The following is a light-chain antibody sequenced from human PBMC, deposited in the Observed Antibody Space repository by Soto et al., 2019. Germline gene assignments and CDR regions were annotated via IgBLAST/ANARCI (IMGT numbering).Light chain of an antibody. V-gene: IGKV1-16*01. CDR3: QQYNSYPLT. J-gene: IGKJ4*01. CDR2: AAT. CDR1: QAISTY. Sequence: DIQMTQSASSLSASVGDRVIITCRASQAISTYLAWYHQKPGKAPKSLIYAATTLQSGVSSRFSGSGSGTDFILTISNLQPEDSVTYYCQQYNSYPLTFGGGPKVEIE.